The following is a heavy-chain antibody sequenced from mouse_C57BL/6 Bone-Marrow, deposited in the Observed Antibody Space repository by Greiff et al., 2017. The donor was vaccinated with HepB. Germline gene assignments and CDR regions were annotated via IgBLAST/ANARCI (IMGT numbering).Heavy chain of an antibody. J-gene: IGHJ1*03. Sequence: EVKVVESEGGLVQPGSSMKLSCTASGFTFSDYYMAWVRQVPEKGLEWVANINYDGSSTYYLDSLKSRFIISRDNAENILYLELSSLKTEDAATYYCARESGGSRYFDGWGTGTTVTVSS. CDR3: ARESGGSRYFDG. CDR1: GFTFSDYY. CDR2: INYDGSST. V-gene: IGHV5-16*01. D-gene: IGHD1-3*01.